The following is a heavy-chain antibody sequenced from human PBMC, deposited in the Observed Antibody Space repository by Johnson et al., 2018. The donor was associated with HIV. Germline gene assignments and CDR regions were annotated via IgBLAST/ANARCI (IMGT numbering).Heavy chain of an antibody. CDR1: GFTFSNYA. J-gene: IGHJ3*02. V-gene: IGHV3-74*02. CDR2: IKSDGSSI. D-gene: IGHD3-22*01. Sequence: VQLVESGGGVVQPGRSLRLSCAASGFTFSNYAMNWVRQAPGKGLEWVSRIKSDGSSINYADSVKGRFTISRDNAKNTLYLQMNSLRTEDTAVYYCARGSTMRVSAFDMWGQGTMVTVSS. CDR3: ARGSTMRVSAFDM.